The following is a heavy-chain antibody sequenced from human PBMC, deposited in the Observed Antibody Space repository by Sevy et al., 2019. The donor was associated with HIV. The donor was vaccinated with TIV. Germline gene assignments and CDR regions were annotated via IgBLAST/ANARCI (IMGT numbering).Heavy chain of an antibody. CDR1: GGTFSRDG. CDR2: IISFFDMT. Sequence: ASVKVSCKASGGTFSRDGISWVRQAPGQGLEWWGGIISFFDMTNYAQKFQGRVTITADESTSTVYMELSSLRFEDTAGYYWARGGGSGWYCFDSWGQGTLVTVSS. V-gene: IGHV1-69*13. CDR3: ARGGGSGWYCFDS. J-gene: IGHJ4*02. D-gene: IGHD6-19*01.